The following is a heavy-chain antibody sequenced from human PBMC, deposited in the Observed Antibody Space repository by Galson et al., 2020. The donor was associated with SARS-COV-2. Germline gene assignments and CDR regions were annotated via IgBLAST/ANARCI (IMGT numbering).Heavy chain of an antibody. CDR3: ARDKGPDYGDYAVERWFDP. V-gene: IGHV4-59*01. D-gene: IGHD4-17*01. J-gene: IGHJ5*02. Sequence: SETLSLTCTVSGGSISSYYWSWIRQPPGKGLEWIGYIYYSGSTNYNPSLKNRVTISVDTSKNQFSLKLSSVTAADTAVYYCARDKGPDYGDYAVERWFDPWGQGTLVTVSS. CDR2: IYYSGST. CDR1: GGSISSYY.